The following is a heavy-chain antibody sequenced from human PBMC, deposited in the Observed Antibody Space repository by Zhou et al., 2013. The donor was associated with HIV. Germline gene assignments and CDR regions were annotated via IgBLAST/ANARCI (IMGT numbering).Heavy chain of an antibody. D-gene: IGHD6-13*01. CDR1: GYTFTGYY. CDR2: IIPIFGTA. CDR3: ARESEGRDSSWIYYYYGMDV. V-gene: IGHV1-69*01. J-gene: IGHJ6*02. Sequence: QVQLVQSGAEVKKPGASVKVSCKASGYTFTGYYIHWVRQAPGQGLEWMGGIIPIFGTANYAQKFQGRVTITTDESTSTAYMELSSLRSEDTAVYYCARESEGRDSSWIYYYYGMDVWGQGTTVTVSS.